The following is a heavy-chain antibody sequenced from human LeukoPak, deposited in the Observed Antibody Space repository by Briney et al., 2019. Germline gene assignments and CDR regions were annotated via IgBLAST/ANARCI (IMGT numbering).Heavy chain of an antibody. Sequence: GASVKVSCKASGYTFTGYYMHWVRQAPGQGLEWMGWINPNSGGTNYAQKFQGRVTMTRDTSISTAYMELSRLRSDDTAVYYCARVRPVMTYNWFDPWGQGTLVTVSS. D-gene: IGHD2-21*01. CDR3: ARVRPVMTYNWFDP. V-gene: IGHV1-2*02. J-gene: IGHJ5*02. CDR1: GYTFTGYY. CDR2: INPNSGGT.